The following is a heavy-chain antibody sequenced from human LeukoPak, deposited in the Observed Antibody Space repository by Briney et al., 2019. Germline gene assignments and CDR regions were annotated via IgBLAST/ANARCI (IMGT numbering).Heavy chain of an antibody. CDR2: IYYSGST. Sequence: PSETLSLTCTVSGGSINSYYWSWIRQPPGKGLEWIGYIYYSGSTNYNPSLKSRVTISRDTSKNQFSLKLRSVTAADTAVYYCARDRSSYFDYWGQGTLVTVSS. CDR3: ARDRSSYFDY. J-gene: IGHJ4*02. CDR1: GGSINSYY. D-gene: IGHD1-14*01. V-gene: IGHV4-59*08.